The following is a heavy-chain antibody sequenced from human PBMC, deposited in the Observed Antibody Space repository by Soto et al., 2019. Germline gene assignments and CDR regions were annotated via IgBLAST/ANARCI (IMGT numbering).Heavy chain of an antibody. CDR3: ARREIQGPIDY. J-gene: IGHJ4*02. Sequence: QVQLQESGPGLVKPSDTLSLTCAVSGYSISSSNWWGWIRQPPGKGLEWIGYIYYSGTTYYNPSLKSRVAMSVDTSKNQFSLKLTSVTAVDMAVYYCARREIQGPIDYWGQGTLVTVSS. CDR2: IYYSGTT. D-gene: IGHD1-26*01. V-gene: IGHV4-28*01. CDR1: GYSISSSNW.